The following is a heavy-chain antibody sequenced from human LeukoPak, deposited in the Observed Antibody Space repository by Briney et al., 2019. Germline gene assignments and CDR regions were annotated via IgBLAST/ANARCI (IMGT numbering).Heavy chain of an antibody. CDR1: SYSISSGYY. Sequence: SETLSLTCAVSSYSISSGYYWGWIRQPPGKGLEWIGSFYHSGSTYYNPSLKSRVTISVDTSKNQFSLKLSSVTAADTAVYYCARRHYDFWSGYFGGWFDPWGQGTLVTVSS. CDR2: FYHSGST. J-gene: IGHJ5*02. CDR3: ARRHYDFWSGYFGGWFDP. V-gene: IGHV4-38-2*01. D-gene: IGHD3-3*01.